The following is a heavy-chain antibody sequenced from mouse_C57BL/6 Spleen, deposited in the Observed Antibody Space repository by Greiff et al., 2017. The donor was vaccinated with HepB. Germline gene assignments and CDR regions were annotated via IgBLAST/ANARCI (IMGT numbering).Heavy chain of an antibody. Sequence: QVQLQQSGPGLVAPSQSLSITCTVSGFSLTCYGVSWVRQPPGKGLEWLGVIWGDGSTNYHSALISRLSISKDNSKSQVFLKLNSLQTDDTATYYCAKQQGKDGNYEGDYYAMDYWGQGTSVTVSS. CDR1: GFSLTCYG. D-gene: IGHD2-1*01. CDR3: AKQQGKDGNYEGDYYAMDY. J-gene: IGHJ4*01. CDR2: IWGDGST. V-gene: IGHV2-3*01.